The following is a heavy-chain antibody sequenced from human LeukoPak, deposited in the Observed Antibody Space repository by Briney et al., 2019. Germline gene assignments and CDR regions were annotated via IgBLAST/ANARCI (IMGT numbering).Heavy chain of an antibody. J-gene: IGHJ4*02. Sequence: GGSLRLSCVVSGFTFSNYWMSWVRQAPGKGLEWVANIKQDGSEKYYVDSVKGRFTISRDNAKNSLYLQMNSLRAEDTAVYYCASVRSTRFDYWGQGTLVTVSS. V-gene: IGHV3-7*01. CDR3: ASVRSTRFDY. D-gene: IGHD2-2*01. CDR1: GFTFSNYW. CDR2: IKQDGSEK.